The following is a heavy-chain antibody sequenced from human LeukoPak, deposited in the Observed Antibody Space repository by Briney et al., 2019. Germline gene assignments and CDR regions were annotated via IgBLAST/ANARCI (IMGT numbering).Heavy chain of an antibody. J-gene: IGHJ4*02. CDR2: ISGSGGST. D-gene: IGHD6-19*01. CDR1: GFTFSSYA. CDR3: SKDSGYSSGWYFDY. V-gene: IGHV3-23*01. Sequence: GGSLRLSCAASGFTFSSYAMSWVRQAPGKGLEWVSAISGSGGSTYYADSVKGRFTISRDNSKNTLYLQMNSLRAEDTAVYYCSKDSGYSSGWYFDYWGQGTLVTVSS.